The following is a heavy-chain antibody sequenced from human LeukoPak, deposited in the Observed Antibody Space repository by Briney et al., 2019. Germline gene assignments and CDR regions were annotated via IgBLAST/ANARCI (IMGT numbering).Heavy chain of an antibody. Sequence: PSETLSLTCTVSGGSISSSSYYWGWIRQPPGKGLGWIGGNYYSGGTYYYTSLKRRVTISVDTSKNQFSLKLSSVTAADTAVYYCARELLCSGGSCYFDYWGQGTLVTVSS. CDR2: NYYSGGT. D-gene: IGHD2-15*01. CDR1: GGSISSSSYY. J-gene: IGHJ4*02. CDR3: ARELLCSGGSCYFDY. V-gene: IGHV4-39*02.